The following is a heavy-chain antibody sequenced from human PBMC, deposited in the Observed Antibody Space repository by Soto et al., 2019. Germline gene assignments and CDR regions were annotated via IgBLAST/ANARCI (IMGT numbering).Heavy chain of an antibody. D-gene: IGHD5-12*01. Sequence: QLQLQESGSGLVKPSQTLSLTCAVSGGSISSGGYSWSWIRQPPGKGLEWIGYIYHSGSTYYNPSLKGRVTISVDRSKNQCSLKVSSVTAADTAVYYCAAGGGLPRYYWGQGTLVTVSS. V-gene: IGHV4-30-2*01. CDR3: AAGGGLPRYY. CDR1: GGSISSGGYS. CDR2: IYHSGST. J-gene: IGHJ4*02.